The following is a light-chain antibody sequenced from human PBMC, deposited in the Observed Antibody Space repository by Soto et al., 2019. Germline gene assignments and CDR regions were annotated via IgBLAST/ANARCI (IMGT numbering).Light chain of an antibody. J-gene: IGKJ4*01. CDR2: AAS. V-gene: IGKV1-9*01. Sequence: DIQLTQSPSFLSASVGDRVTITCRASQGISSYLAWYQQTPGKAPKLLIYAASTLQSGVPSRFSGSGSGTEFTLTISSLQHEDFATYYCQQLNSYPFLTFGGGTKVEIK. CDR3: QQLNSYPFLT. CDR1: QGISSY.